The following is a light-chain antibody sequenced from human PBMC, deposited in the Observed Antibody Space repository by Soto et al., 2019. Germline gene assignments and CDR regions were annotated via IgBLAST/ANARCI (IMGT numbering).Light chain of an antibody. J-gene: IGKJ5*01. V-gene: IGKV1-39*01. CDR2: AAS. CDR1: QSISSY. CDR3: QQRSNWPPAIT. Sequence: IRMTQSPSSLSASTGDRVTITCRAIQSISSYLNWYQQKPGKAPKLLIYAASSLQSVVPSRFSGSGSGTDFTLTISSLEPEDFAVYYCQQRSNWPPAITFGQGTRLE.